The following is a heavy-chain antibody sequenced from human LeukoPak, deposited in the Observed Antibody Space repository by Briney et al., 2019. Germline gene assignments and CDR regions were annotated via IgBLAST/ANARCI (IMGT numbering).Heavy chain of an antibody. V-gene: IGHV3-9*01. CDR1: GFTFDDYA. CDR3: AKASSSWYPVIPDWFDP. CDR2: ISWNSGSI. Sequence: SLRLSCAASGFTFDDYAMHWVRQAPGKGLEWVSGISWNSGSIGYADSVKGRFTISRDNAKNSLYLQMNSLRAEDTALYYCAKASSSWYPVIPDWFDPWGQGTLVTVSS. D-gene: IGHD6-13*01. J-gene: IGHJ5*02.